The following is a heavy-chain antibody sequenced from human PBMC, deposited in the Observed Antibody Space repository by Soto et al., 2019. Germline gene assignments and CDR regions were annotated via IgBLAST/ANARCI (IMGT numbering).Heavy chain of an antibody. Sequence: PGESLKISCKGSGYSFTSYWIGWVRQMPGKGLEWMGIIYPGDSDTRYSPSFQGQVTISADKSISTAYLQWSSLKASDTAMYYCARFLGYSYGDYYYYGMDVWGQGTTVTVSS. CDR1: GYSFTSYW. D-gene: IGHD5-18*01. J-gene: IGHJ6*02. CDR3: ARFLGYSYGDYYYYGMDV. V-gene: IGHV5-51*01. CDR2: IYPGDSDT.